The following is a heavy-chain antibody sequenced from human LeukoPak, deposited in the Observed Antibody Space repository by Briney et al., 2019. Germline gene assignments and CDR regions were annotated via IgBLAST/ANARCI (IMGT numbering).Heavy chain of an antibody. CDR2: IYYSGST. V-gene: IGHV4-59*08. CDR3: ARHEDSGSPRSLWFDP. D-gene: IGHD3-10*01. CDR1: GGSISSYY. J-gene: IGHJ5*02. Sequence: SETLSLTCTVSGGSISSYYWSWIRQPPGKGLEWIGYIYYSGSTNYNPSLKSRVTISVDTSKNQFSLKLSSVTAADTAVYCCARHEDSGSPRSLWFDPWGQGTLVTVSS.